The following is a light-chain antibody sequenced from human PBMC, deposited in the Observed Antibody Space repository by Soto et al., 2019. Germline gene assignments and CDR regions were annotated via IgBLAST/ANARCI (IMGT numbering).Light chain of an antibody. J-gene: IGKJ5*01. CDR2: DAS. CDR1: QTIFTW. V-gene: IGKV1-5*01. Sequence: DIQMTQSPSTLSASVGVRVTITCRPNQTIFTWLAWYQQKPAQAPNLLIYDASSLESGVPSRFSGSGSGTEFTLTISSLQPDDFATYNCQYVNSYSEAFGQMTRLDMK. CDR3: QYVNSYSEA.